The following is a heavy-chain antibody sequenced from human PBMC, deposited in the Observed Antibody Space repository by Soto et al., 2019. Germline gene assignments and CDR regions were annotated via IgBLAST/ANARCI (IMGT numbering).Heavy chain of an antibody. CDR3: AISHCSSTSCYEDWFDP. CDR1: GGSISSYY. D-gene: IGHD2-2*01. CDR2: IYYSGST. V-gene: IGHV4-59*01. J-gene: IGHJ5*02. Sequence: SETLSLTCTVSGGSISSYYWSWIRQPPGKGLEWIGYIYYSGSTNYNPSLKSRVTISVDTSKNQFSLKLSSVTAADTGVYYCAISHCSSTSCYEDWFDPWGQGTLVTVSS.